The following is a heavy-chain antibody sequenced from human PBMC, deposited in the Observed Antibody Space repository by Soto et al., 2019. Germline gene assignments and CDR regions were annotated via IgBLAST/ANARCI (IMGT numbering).Heavy chain of an antibody. V-gene: IGHV4-34*01. J-gene: IGHJ5*02. CDR1: GGSFSGYY. CDR2: INHSGST. CDR3: VYQLLGPVVRSWFDP. Sequence: QVQLQQWGAGLLKPSETLSLTCAVYGGSFSGYYWSWIRQPPGKGLEWIGEINHSGSTNYNPSLTVRDTITIATSRNHYSRTLRSVTAADTAVYYSVYQLLGPVVRSWFDPWGQGTLVTVSS. D-gene: IGHD2-2*01.